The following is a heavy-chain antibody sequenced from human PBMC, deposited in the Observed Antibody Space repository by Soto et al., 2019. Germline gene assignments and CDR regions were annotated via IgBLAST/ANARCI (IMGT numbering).Heavy chain of an antibody. CDR1: GFTFSSYD. Sequence: GGSLRLSCAASGFTFSSYDMHWVRQATGKGLEWVSAIGTAGDTYYPGSVKGRFTISRENAKNSLYLQMNSLRAGDTAVYYCARAVTTGADYYFDYWGQGTLVTVSS. CDR3: ARAVTTGADYYFDY. J-gene: IGHJ4*02. CDR2: IGTAGDT. D-gene: IGHD4-17*01. V-gene: IGHV3-13*01.